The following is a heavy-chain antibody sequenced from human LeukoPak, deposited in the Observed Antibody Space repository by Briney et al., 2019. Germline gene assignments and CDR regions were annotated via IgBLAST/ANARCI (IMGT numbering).Heavy chain of an antibody. CDR2: IRYDGSNK. J-gene: IGHJ4*02. D-gene: IGHD4-17*01. V-gene: IGHV3-30*02. CDR1: GFTFSSYG. Sequence: PEGSLRLSCAASGFTFSSYGMHWVRQAPGKGLEWVAFIRYDGSNKYYADSVKGRFTISRDNSKNTLYLQMNSLRAEDTAVYYCAKNDYGDYGIRIDYWGQGTLVTVSS. CDR3: AKNDYGDYGIRIDY.